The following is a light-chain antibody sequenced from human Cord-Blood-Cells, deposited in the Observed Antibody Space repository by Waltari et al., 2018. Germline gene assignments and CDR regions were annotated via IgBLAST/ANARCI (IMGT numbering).Light chain of an antibody. CDR3: QQRSNWPPLT. CDR2: DAS. V-gene: IGKV3-11*01. J-gene: IGKJ4*01. CDR1: QSVSSY. Sequence: ETVLTQSPATMPLSPAEGATLSCRASQSVSSYLAWYQQKPGQAPRLLIYDASNRATGIPARFSGSGSGTDFTLTISSLEPEDFAVYYCQQRSNWPPLTFGGGTKVEIK.